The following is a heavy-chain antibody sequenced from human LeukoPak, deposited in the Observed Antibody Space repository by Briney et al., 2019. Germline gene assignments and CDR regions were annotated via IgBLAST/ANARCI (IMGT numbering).Heavy chain of an antibody. V-gene: IGHV1-69*05. CDR2: IIPIFGTA. D-gene: IGHD3-9*01. CDR3: ASRTIFPPVAAFDI. Sequence: SVKVSCKASGGTFSSYAISWVRQAPGQGLEWMGRIIPIFGTANYAQKFQGRVTITTDESTSTAYMELSSLRSEDTAVYYCASRTIFPPVAAFDIRGQGTMVTVSS. J-gene: IGHJ3*02. CDR1: GGTFSSYA.